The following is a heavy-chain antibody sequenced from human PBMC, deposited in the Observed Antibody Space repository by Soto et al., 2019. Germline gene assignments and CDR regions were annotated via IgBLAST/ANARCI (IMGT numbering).Heavy chain of an antibody. V-gene: IGHV1-69*13. Sequence: SVKVSCKASGGTFSSYAISWVRQAPGQGLEWMGGIIPIFGTANYAQRFQGRVTITADESTSTAYMELSSLRSEDTAVYYCARVRVGAXXXXXDYWGQGTLVTVXS. D-gene: IGHD1-26*01. CDR3: ARVRVGAXXXXXDY. CDR2: IIPIFGTA. CDR1: GGTFSSYA. J-gene: IGHJ4*02.